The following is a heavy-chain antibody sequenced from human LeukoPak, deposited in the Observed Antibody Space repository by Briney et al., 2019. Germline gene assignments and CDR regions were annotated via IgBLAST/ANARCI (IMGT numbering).Heavy chain of an antibody. CDR3: ARGPGILTGYYIRAFDY. J-gene: IGHJ4*02. D-gene: IGHD3-9*01. CDR2: IYYSGST. CDR1: GGSISSYY. Sequence: PSETLSLTCTVSGGSISSYYWSWIRQPPGKGLEWIGYIYYSGSTNYNPSLKSRVTISVDTSKNQFSLKLSSVTAADTAVYYCARGPGILTGYYIRAFDYWGQGTLVTVSS. V-gene: IGHV4-59*01.